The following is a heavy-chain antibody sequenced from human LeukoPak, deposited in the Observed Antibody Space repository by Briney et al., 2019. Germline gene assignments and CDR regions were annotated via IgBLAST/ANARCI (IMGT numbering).Heavy chain of an antibody. Sequence: SSVKVSCKASGGTFGNDAIGWVRQAPGQGLEWVGRIIPMFGTTNYAQKFQDRVTFTTDESTSTPYMELSSLRSEDTAVYYCARERKWLQPYFDYWGQGTLVTVSS. CDR2: IIPMFGTT. D-gene: IGHD5-12*01. V-gene: IGHV1-69*05. J-gene: IGHJ4*02. CDR3: ARERKWLQPYFDY. CDR1: GGTFGNDA.